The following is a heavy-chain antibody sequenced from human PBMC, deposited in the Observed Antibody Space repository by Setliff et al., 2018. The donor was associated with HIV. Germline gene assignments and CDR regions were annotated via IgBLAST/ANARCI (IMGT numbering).Heavy chain of an antibody. J-gene: IGHJ4*02. CDR1: GYSFTIYW. Sequence: PGESLKISCKASGYSFTIYWIGWVRQMPGKGLEWMGVIYPGDSDTRYSPSFQGQVTISADKSITTAYVQWSSLKASDTAMYYCARLSVVTATRIYYFDYWGQGTLVTSPQ. D-gene: IGHD2-21*02. V-gene: IGHV5-51*01. CDR2: IYPGDSDT. CDR3: ARLSVVTATRIYYFDY.